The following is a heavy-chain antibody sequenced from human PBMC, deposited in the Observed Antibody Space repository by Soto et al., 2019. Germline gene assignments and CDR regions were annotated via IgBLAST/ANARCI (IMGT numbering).Heavy chain of an antibody. D-gene: IGHD2-2*01. CDR1: NGSITDYS. CDR2: IYDYGST. J-gene: IGHJ6*03. Sequence: QVQLQESGPGLVKPSETLSLTCTVSNGSITDYSWTWIRQPPGKPMEWIGYIYDYGSTYYNPSLESRVAFSVDTSKNQFSLKVRSVTAADTAVYYCVRVRTSLDLYYYYMDVWGTGTTVTVSS. V-gene: IGHV4-59*08. CDR3: VRVRTSLDLYYYYMDV.